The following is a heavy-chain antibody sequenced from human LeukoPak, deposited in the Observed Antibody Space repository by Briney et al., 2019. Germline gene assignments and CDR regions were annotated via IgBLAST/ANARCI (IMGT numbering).Heavy chain of an antibody. CDR1: GGSFSGYY. CDR2: INHSGST. V-gene: IGHV4-34*01. CDR3: AGADVVVTAPIDY. D-gene: IGHD2-21*02. Sequence: SETLSLTCAVYGGSFSGYYWSWIRQPPGKGLEWIAEINHSGSTNYNPSLKSRVTISVDTSKNQFSLKLSSVTAADTAVYYCAGADVVVTAPIDYWGQGTLVTVSS. J-gene: IGHJ4*02.